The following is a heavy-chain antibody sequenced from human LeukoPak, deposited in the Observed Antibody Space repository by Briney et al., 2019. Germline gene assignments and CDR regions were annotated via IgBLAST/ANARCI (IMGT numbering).Heavy chain of an antibody. J-gene: IGHJ5*02. V-gene: IGHV3-7*01. CDR2: IKQDGSEK. D-gene: IGHD2-2*01. CDR1: GFTFSSYW. Sequence: GGSLRLSCAASGFTFSSYWMSWVRQAPGEGLEWVANIKQDGSEKYYVDSVKGRFNISRDDAKNSLYLQMNSLRAEDTAVYYCAREVFVVVPAADNWFDPWGQGTLVTVSS. CDR3: AREVFVVVPAADNWFDP.